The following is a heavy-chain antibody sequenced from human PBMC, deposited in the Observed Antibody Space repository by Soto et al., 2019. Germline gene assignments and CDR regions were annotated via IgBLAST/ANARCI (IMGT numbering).Heavy chain of an antibody. J-gene: IGHJ4*02. V-gene: IGHV1-69*04. CDR1: GGTFSSYT. D-gene: IGHD2-21*01. CDR2: IIPILGIA. Sequence: GASVKVSCKASGGTFSSYTISWVRQAPGQGLEWMGRIIPILGIANYAQKFQGRVTITADKSTSTAYMELSSLRSEDTAVYYCARDFIPSRYYFDYWGQGTLVTVSS. CDR3: ARDFIPSRYYFDY.